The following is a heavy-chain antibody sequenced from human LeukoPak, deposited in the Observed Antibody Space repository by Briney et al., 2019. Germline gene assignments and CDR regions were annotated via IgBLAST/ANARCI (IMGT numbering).Heavy chain of an antibody. V-gene: IGHV3-73*01. CDR3: MARGDSYGLFDY. CDR2: ISSKANTYAA. D-gene: IGHD5-18*01. CDR1: GFTFSVSA. J-gene: IGHJ4*01. Sequence: GGPLRLSCAASGFTFSVSAMHWVRQASGTGLEWVARISSKANTYAASYAASVKGRFTISRDDSKNTASLQMNSLKTEDTAVYYCMARGDSYGLFDYWGHGTLVTVSS.